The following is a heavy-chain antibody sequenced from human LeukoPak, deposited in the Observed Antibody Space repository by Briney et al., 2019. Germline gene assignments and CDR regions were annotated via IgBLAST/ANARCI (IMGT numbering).Heavy chain of an antibody. Sequence: GGSLRLSCAASGFTFSSYWMHWVRQAPGKGLVWVSRINSDGSSTSYADSVKGRFTISRDNAKNTLYLQMNSLRAEDTAVYYCARGGLLLWFGEPQALYYYYGMDVWGQGTTVTVSS. CDR1: GFTFSSYW. D-gene: IGHD3-10*01. CDR3: ARGGLLLWFGEPQALYYYYGMDV. V-gene: IGHV3-74*01. J-gene: IGHJ6*02. CDR2: INSDGSST.